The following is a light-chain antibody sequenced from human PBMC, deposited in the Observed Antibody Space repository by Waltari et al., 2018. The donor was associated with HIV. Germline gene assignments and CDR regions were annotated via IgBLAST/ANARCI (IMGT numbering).Light chain of an antibody. CDR3: QQYYSYPWT. J-gene: IGKJ1*01. CDR2: GAS. V-gene: IGKV1-8*01. Sequence: AIRMTQSPSSFSASTGERVSTTCRASQGVSSYLAWYQQKPGKAPKLLIYGASTLQSAVPSRFSGSGSGTNFTLTISCLQSEDFATYFCQQYYSYPWTFGQGTKVEIK. CDR1: QGVSSY.